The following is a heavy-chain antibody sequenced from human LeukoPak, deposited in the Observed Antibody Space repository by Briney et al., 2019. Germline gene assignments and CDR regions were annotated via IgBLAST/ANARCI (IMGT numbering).Heavy chain of an antibody. CDR1: GYTFTSYY. Sequence: ASVKVSCKASGYTFTSYYMHWVRQAPGQGLEWMGIINPSGGSTSYAQKFQGRVTMTRDTSTSTVYMELSSLRSEDTAVYYCARASSWSSWYYYYMDVWGKGTTVTISS. CDR3: ARASSWSSWYYYYMDV. J-gene: IGHJ6*03. V-gene: IGHV1-46*01. CDR2: INPSGGST. D-gene: IGHD6-13*01.